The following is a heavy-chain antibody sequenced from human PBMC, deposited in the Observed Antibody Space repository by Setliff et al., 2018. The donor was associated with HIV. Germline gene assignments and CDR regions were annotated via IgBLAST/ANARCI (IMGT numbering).Heavy chain of an antibody. D-gene: IGHD3-22*01. V-gene: IGHV1-24*01. Sequence: ASVKVSCKVSEYTLSELSMHWVRQAPGKGLEWMGGFDPEDGKTIYAQKLQGRVTMTEDLSTETAYVELSSLSSDDTAVYYCTSSFRIFYYDSRTYSKWFDPWGQGTLVTVSS. CDR3: TSSFRIFYYDSRTYSKWFDP. J-gene: IGHJ5*02. CDR2: FDPEDGKT. CDR1: EYTLSELS.